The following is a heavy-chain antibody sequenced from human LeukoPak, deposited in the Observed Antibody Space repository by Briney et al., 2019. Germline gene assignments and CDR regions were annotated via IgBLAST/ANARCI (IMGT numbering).Heavy chain of an antibody. CDR3: ARVYGEHGADWFDP. V-gene: IGHV4-39*07. Sequence: SETLSLTCTVSGGSISSSSYYWGWIRQPPGTGLEWIGSIYYSGSTYYNPSLKSRVTISVDTSKNQFSLKLSSVTAADTAVYYCARVYGEHGADWFDPWGQGTLVTVSS. CDR1: GGSISSSSYY. CDR2: IYYSGST. J-gene: IGHJ5*02. D-gene: IGHD4-17*01.